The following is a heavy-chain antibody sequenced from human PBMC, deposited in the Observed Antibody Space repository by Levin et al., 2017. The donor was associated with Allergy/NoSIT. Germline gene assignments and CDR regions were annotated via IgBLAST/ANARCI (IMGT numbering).Heavy chain of an antibody. V-gene: IGHV3-23*01. CDR3: AKTYTSSYYYFDY. CDR2: IRGSGDYT. Sequence: GESLKISCAASGFTFSSYDMSWVRQAPGKGLEWVSAIRGSGDYTYYADSVRGRSTISRDNSKNTLYMQMNSLRAEDTAIYYCAKTYTSSYYYFDYWGQGTLVIVSS. J-gene: IGHJ4*02. CDR1: GFTFSSYD. D-gene: IGHD6-13*01.